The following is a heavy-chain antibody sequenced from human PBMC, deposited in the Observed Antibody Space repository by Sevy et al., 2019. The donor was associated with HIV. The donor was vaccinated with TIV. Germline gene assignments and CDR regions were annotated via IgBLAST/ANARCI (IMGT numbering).Heavy chain of an antibody. CDR3: ARVGAAAQIFDS. V-gene: IGHV1-18*01. CDR2: ISAYTGYT. D-gene: IGHD6-13*01. J-gene: IGHJ4*02. CDR1: GYTLTSYG. Sequence: ASVKVSCKASGYTLTSYGISWVRQAPGQGLEWMGWISAYTGYTNFAQRFQGTVTMTTDTSTNTAYMDLRSQRSDDTAVYYCARVGAAAQIFDSWGQGTLVTVSS.